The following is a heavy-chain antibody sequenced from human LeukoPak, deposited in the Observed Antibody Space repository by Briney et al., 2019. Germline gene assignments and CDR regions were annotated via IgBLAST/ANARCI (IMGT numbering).Heavy chain of an antibody. CDR1: GGSISSSSYY. Sequence: SETLSLTCTVSGGSISSSSYYWGWIRQPPGKGLEWIGSIYYSGSTYYNPSLKSRVTISVDTSKNQFSLKLSSVTAADTAVYYCAAEDSGYRSDYWGQGTLVTVSS. CDR3: AAEDSGYRSDY. D-gene: IGHD3-22*01. CDR2: IYYSGST. J-gene: IGHJ4*02. V-gene: IGHV4-39*07.